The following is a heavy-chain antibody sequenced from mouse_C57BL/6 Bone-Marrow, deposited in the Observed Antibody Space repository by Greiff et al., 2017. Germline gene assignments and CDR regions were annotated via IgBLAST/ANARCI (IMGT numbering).Heavy chain of an antibody. Sequence: VKVVESGPELVKPGASVKLSCKASGYTFTSYDISWVKQRPGQGLEWIGWIYPRDGSTKYNEKFKGKATLTVDTSSSTAYMELHSLTSEDSAVYFCARLEFDGSSGDWYFDVWGTGTTVTVSS. CDR1: GYTFTSYD. CDR2: IYPRDGST. V-gene: IGHV1-85*01. D-gene: IGHD1-1*01. CDR3: ARLEFDGSSGDWYFDV. J-gene: IGHJ1*03.